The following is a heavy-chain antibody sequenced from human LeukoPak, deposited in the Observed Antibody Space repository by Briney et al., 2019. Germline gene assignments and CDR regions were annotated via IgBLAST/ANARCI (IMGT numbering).Heavy chain of an antibody. CDR2: INHSGST. D-gene: IGHD1-26*01. CDR1: GGSFSGYY. V-gene: IGHV4-34*01. CDR3: ARRSQWELRGSKRWFDP. Sequence: SGTLSLTCAVYGGSFSGYYWSWIRQPPGKGLEWIGEINHSGSTNYNPSLKSRVTISVDTSKNQFSLKLSSVTAADTAVYYCARRSQWELRGSKRWFDPWGQGTLVTVSS. J-gene: IGHJ5*02.